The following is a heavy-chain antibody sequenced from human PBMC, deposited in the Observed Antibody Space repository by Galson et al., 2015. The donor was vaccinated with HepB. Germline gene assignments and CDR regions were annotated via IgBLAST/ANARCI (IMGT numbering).Heavy chain of an antibody. CDR3: ARDGNYHGMDV. D-gene: IGHD1-1*01. J-gene: IGHJ6*02. CDR2: ISSYNGNS. CDR1: GSTFTSDG. Sequence: SVKVSCKASGSTFTSDGISWVRQAPGQGLEWMGWISSYNGNSNSAQKLQGRFSMTTDTSTNTTYMELRGLRSDDTAVYYCARDGNYHGMDVWGQGTTVPVSS. V-gene: IGHV1-18*01.